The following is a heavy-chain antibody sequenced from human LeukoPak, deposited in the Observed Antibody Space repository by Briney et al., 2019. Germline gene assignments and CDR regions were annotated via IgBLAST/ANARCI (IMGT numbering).Heavy chain of an antibody. Sequence: GGSLRLSCAASGFTFSSYSMNWVRQAPGKGLEWVSSISSSSSYIYYADSVKGRFTISRDNAKSSLYLQMNSLRAEDTAVYYCARDPVAGTRYFDYWGQGTLVTVSS. CDR1: GFTFSSYS. CDR3: ARDPVAGTRYFDY. J-gene: IGHJ4*02. V-gene: IGHV3-21*01. CDR2: ISSSSSYI. D-gene: IGHD6-19*01.